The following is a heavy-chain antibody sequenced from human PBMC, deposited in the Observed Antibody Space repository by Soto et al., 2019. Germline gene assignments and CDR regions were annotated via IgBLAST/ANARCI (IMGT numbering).Heavy chain of an antibody. Sequence: GESLKISCKGSGYSFANYWIAWVRQMPGKGLEYMGLINPGRSATKYSPSFQGQVTFPADKSSNTAYLLWTSLEASDTAIYYCGRHGRGASSEDRGLERWGQGTRVTVSS. J-gene: IGHJ4*02. D-gene: IGHD1-26*01. V-gene: IGHV5-51*01. CDR3: GRHGRGASSEDRGLER. CDR2: INPGRSAT. CDR1: GYSFANYW.